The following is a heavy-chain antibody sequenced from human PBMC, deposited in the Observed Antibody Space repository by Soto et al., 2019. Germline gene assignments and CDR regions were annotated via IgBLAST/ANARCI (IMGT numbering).Heavy chain of an antibody. J-gene: IGHJ4*02. V-gene: IGHV1-46*01. CDR3: ARGYFDS. Sequence: ASVKVSCKASGYSFTAYYMHWVRQAPGQGLEWMGIINPSGGSTSYTHNFQGRVTMTRDTSTSTVYMELSSLRSDDTAIYYCARGYFDSWGQGTLVTVSS. CDR1: GYSFTAYY. CDR2: INPSGGST.